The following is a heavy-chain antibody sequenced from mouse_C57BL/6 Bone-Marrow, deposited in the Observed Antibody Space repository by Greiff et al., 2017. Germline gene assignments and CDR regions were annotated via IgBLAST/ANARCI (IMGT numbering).Heavy chain of an antibody. CDR3: ARYSSGYCAMDY. CDR2: IDPSDSYT. V-gene: IGHV1-69*01. D-gene: IGHD3-2*02. Sequence: QVQLQQPGAELVMPGASVKLSCKASGYTFTSYWMHWVKQRPGQGLEWIGEIDPSDSYTNYNQKFKGKSTLTVDKSSSTAYMQLSSLTSEDSAVYDCARYSSGYCAMDYGGQGTSVTVSS. CDR1: GYTFTSYW. J-gene: IGHJ4*01.